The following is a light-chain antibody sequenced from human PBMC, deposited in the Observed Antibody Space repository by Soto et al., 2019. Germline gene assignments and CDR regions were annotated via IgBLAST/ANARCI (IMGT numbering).Light chain of an antibody. CDR3: MQALQTPL. J-gene: IGKJ2*01. V-gene: IGKV2-28*01. Sequence: DIVMTQSPLSLPVTPGEPASISCRSSQSLLHSNGYNYLDWYLQKPGQSPQLLIYLGSNRASGVPDRFSGSGSGTDFTLKISRVEAEDVGAYYCMQALQTPLFGQGTKLEIK. CDR1: QSLLHSNGYNY. CDR2: LGS.